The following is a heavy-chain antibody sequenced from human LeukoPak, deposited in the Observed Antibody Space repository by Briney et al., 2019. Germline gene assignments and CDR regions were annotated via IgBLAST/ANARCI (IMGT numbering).Heavy chain of an antibody. CDR3: ARTAMVLHHFDY. V-gene: IGHV3-30*04. J-gene: IGHJ4*02. CDR1: GFTFSSYA. D-gene: IGHD5-18*01. Sequence: GGSLRLSCAASGFTFSSYAMHWVRQAPGKGLEWVAVISYDGSNKYYADSVKGRFTISRDNSKNTLYLQMNSLRAEGTAVYYCARTAMVLHHFDYWGQGTLVTVSS. CDR2: ISYDGSNK.